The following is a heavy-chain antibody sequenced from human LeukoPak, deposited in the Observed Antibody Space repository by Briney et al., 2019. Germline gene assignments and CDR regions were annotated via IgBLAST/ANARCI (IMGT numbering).Heavy chain of an antibody. CDR1: GLTSTNFA. CDR2: IIVGSGAT. V-gene: IGHV1-58*01. CDR3: AADLSNPRMGASYLDS. Sequence: GTPLKVSCRASGLTSTNFAVQWVRHARGQRLEWIVGIIVGSGATKCAQDFQERVTITRDLSTSTLYMELRSLTSEDTAVYYCAADLSNPRMGASYLDSWGQGTLVTVSS. D-gene: IGHD3-16*01. J-gene: IGHJ4*02.